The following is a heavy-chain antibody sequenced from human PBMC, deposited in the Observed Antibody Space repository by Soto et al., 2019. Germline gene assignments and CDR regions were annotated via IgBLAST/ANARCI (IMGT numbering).Heavy chain of an antibody. CDR3: ARGGSLYWYFDL. CDR1: GYTFTSYA. Sequence: QVQLVQSGAEVKKPGASVKVSCKASGYTFTSYAMHWVRQAPGQRLEWMGWINAGNGNTKYSQNFQGRVTITRDTSASTAYMELSSLRSEDTVVYYCARGGSLYWYFDLWGRGTLVTVSS. D-gene: IGHD1-26*01. CDR2: INAGNGNT. J-gene: IGHJ2*01. V-gene: IGHV1-3*01.